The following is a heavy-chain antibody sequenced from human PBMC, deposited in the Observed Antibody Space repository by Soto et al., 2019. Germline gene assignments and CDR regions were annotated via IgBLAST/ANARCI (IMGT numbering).Heavy chain of an antibody. J-gene: IGHJ2*01. CDR1: GFTFSSYG. D-gene: IGHD4-17*01. CDR3: AKPTYGDYSWYFDL. V-gene: IGHV3-30*18. Sequence: QVQLVECGGGVVQPGRSLRLSCAASGFTFSSYGMHWVRQAPGKGLEWVAVISYDGSNKYYADSVKGRFTISRDNSKNTLYLQMNSLRAEDTAVYYCAKPTYGDYSWYFDLWGRGTLVTVSS. CDR2: ISYDGSNK.